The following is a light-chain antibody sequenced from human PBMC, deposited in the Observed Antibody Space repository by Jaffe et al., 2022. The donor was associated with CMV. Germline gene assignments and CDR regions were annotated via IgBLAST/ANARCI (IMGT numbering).Light chain of an antibody. CDR1: QSIANY. CDR3: QQSSSTPPT. V-gene: IGKV1-39*01. J-gene: IGKJ1*01. Sequence: DIRMTQSPSSLSASVGDRVTITCRASQSIANYLNWYQQKPGNAPKVLIYAASSLQIGVPSRFSGSASGTDFTLTISSLQPEDFATYFCQQSSSTPPTFGQGTKVEIK. CDR2: AAS.